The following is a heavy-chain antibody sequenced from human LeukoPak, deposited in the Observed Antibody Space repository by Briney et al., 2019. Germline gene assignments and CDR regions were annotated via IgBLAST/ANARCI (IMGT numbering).Heavy chain of an antibody. V-gene: IGHV1-2*02. J-gene: IGHJ4*02. Sequence: ASVTVSCKASGYKFTGYYMHSVRQAPGQGLEWMGWINPNSGDSHHAQKFQGRVTMTRDTSISTAYMELSRLRSDDTAVYYCAREIGGILVFDYWGQGTLVTVSS. CDR2: INPNSGDS. D-gene: IGHD5-18*01. CDR1: GYKFTGYY. CDR3: AREIGGILVFDY.